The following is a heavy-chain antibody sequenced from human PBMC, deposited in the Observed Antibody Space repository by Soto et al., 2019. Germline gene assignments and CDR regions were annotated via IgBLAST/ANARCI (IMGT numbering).Heavy chain of an antibody. CDR1: GYTLTELS. CDR2: FDPEDGET. CDR3: ATDKGFWGSYYYFDY. V-gene: IGHV1-24*01. J-gene: IGHJ4*02. D-gene: IGHD1-26*01. Sequence: GASVKVSCKVSGYTLTELSMHWVRQAPGKGLEWMGGFDPEDGETIYAQKFQGRVTMTEDTSTDTAYMELSSLRSEDTAVYYCATDKGFWGSYYYFDYWAQGTLVTVSS.